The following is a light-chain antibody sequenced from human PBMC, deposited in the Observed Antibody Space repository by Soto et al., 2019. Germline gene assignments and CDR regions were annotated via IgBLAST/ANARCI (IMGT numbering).Light chain of an antibody. CDR2: DAS. Sequence: DVQMTQSPSTLSASVGDRVTITCRASQSVTSWLAWYQQKPGKAPKVLIYDASSLESGVPSRFSGSGSGTEFTLTISSLRPDDFATYYCHHYNSYPGTFGQGTKVEIK. CDR3: HHYNSYPGT. V-gene: IGKV1-5*01. CDR1: QSVTSW. J-gene: IGKJ1*01.